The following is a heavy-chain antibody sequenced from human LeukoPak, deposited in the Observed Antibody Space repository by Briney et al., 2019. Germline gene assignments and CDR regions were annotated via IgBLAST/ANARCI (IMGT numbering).Heavy chain of an antibody. V-gene: IGHV4-34*01. J-gene: IGHJ4*02. D-gene: IGHD1-26*01. CDR1: GGSFSGYY. CDR2: INHSGST. CDR3: ARGGGSYFNY. Sequence: SETLSLTCAVYGGSFSGYYWSWIRQPPGKGLEWIGEINHSGSTNYNPPLKSRVTISVDTSKNQFSLKLSSVTAADTAVYYCARGGGSYFNYWGQGTLVTVSS.